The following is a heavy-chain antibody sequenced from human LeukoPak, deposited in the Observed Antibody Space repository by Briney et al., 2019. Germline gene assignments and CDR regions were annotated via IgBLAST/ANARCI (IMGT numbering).Heavy chain of an antibody. D-gene: IGHD3-22*01. Sequence: GGSLRLSCAASGFTFSSYAMHWVRQAPGKGLEYVSAISSNGGSTYYANSVKGRFTISRDNSKNTLYLQMGSLRAEDMAVYYCARGGGRITMIVAFDYWGQGTLVTVSS. CDR2: ISSNGGST. CDR3: ARGGGRITMIVAFDY. CDR1: GFTFSSYA. V-gene: IGHV3-64*01. J-gene: IGHJ4*02.